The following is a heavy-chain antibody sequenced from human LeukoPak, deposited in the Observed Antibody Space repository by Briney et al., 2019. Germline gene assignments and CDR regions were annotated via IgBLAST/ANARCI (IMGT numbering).Heavy chain of an antibody. CDR3: ARDIYDLLTGPLDY. D-gene: IGHD3-9*01. Sequence: ETLCLTCAVYGGSFSGYYWSWIRQPPGKGLEWIGEINHSGSTNYNPSLKSRVTISVDMSKNQISLKLSSVTAADTTVYYCARDIYDLLTGPLDYWGQGTLVTVSS. J-gene: IGHJ4*02. CDR1: GGSFSGYY. V-gene: IGHV4-34*01. CDR2: INHSGST.